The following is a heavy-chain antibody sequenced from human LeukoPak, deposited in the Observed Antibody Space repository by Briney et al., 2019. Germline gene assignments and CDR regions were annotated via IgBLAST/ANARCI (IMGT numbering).Heavy chain of an antibody. CDR3: ARHVGYGNNWFDP. D-gene: IGHD5-18*01. J-gene: IGHJ5*02. V-gene: IGHV4-59*08. CDR2: IYYSGST. CDR1: GGSISSYY. Sequence: SEALSLTCTVSGGSISSYYWSWIRQPPGKGLEWIGYIYYSGSTNYNPSLKSRVTISVDTSKNQFSLKLRSVTAADTAVYYCARHVGYGNNWFDPWGQGTLVTVSS.